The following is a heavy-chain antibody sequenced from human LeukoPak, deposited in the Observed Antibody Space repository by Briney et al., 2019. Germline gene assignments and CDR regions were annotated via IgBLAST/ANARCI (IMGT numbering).Heavy chain of an antibody. CDR1: GGSISSGGYY. D-gene: IGHD6-13*01. V-gene: IGHV4-61*02. CDR2: IYTSGST. J-gene: IGHJ4*02. Sequence: SETLSLTCTVSGGSISSGGYYWSWIRQPAGKGLEWIGRIYTSGSTNYNPSLKSRVTISVDTSKNQFSLKLSSVTAADTAVYYCARGYSSSLLDYWGQGTLVTVSS. CDR3: ARGYSSSLLDY.